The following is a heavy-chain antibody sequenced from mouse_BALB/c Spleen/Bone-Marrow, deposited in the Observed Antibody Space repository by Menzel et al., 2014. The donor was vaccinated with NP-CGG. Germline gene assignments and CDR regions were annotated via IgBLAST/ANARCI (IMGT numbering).Heavy chain of an antibody. CDR3: ARSDGYRTMDY. CDR1: GYAFSTSW. D-gene: IGHD2-3*01. CDR2: IYPGDGDT. J-gene: IGHJ4*01. V-gene: IGHV1-82*01. Sequence: QVQLQQSGPELVKPGASVKISCKASGYAFSTSWMNWVKQRPGQGLEWIGRIYPGDGDTNYNGKFKGKATLTADKSSSTAYMQLSSLTSVDSAVYDCARSDGYRTMDYWGQGTSVTVSS.